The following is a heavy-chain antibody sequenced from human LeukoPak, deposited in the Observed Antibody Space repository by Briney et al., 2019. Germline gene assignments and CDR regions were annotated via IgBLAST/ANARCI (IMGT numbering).Heavy chain of an antibody. J-gene: IGHJ4*02. Sequence: GGSLRLSCAASGFTFSSYGMHWVRQAPGKGLEWVAFIRYDGSNKYYADSVKGRFTISRDNSKNTLYLQMNSLRAEDTAVYYCAREGRRGSYQKLILGYWGQGTLVTVSS. V-gene: IGHV3-30*02. CDR2: IRYDGSNK. D-gene: IGHD1-26*01. CDR1: GFTFSSYG. CDR3: AREGRRGSYQKLILGY.